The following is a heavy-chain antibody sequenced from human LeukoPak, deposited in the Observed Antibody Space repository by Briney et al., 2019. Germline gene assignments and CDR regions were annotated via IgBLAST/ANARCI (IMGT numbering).Heavy chain of an antibody. V-gene: IGHV1-18*01. CDR3: ARVSGDYSMPFDY. D-gene: IGHD2/OR15-2a*01. CDR1: GYTFTSYG. J-gene: IGHJ4*02. Sequence: GASVKVSCKASGYTFTSYGISWVRQAPGQGLEWMGWISAYNGNTNYAQKLQGRVTMTRGMSPSTVYMELSSLRSEDTAVYYCARVSGDYSMPFDYWGQGTLVTVSS. CDR2: ISAYNGNT.